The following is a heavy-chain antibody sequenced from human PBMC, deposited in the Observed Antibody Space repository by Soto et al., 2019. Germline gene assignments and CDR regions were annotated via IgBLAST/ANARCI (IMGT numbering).Heavy chain of an antibody. CDR2: INPDNGNT. Sequence: ASVKVSCQASGYTFTRYTMNWVRQAPGQRLEWMGWINPDNGNTKSSQKFQDRVIITRDTSASTAYMDLSSLRSEDTAVYYCARGIATGQLDPWGQGTLVTVSS. CDR3: ARGIATGQLDP. J-gene: IGHJ5*02. V-gene: IGHV1-3*01. CDR1: GYTFTRYT. D-gene: IGHD2-15*01.